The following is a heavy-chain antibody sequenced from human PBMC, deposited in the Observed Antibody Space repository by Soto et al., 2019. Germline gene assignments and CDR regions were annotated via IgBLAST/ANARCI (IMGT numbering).Heavy chain of an antibody. CDR1: GFTFSSYS. V-gene: IGHV3-21*01. Sequence: GGSLRLSCAASGFTFSSYSMNWVRQAPGKGLEWVSSISSSSSYIYCADSVKGRFTISRDNAKNSLYLQMNSLRAEGTAVYYCARGYGSSWYYFGYWGQGTLVTVSS. CDR3: ARGYGSSWYYFGY. CDR2: ISSSSSYI. D-gene: IGHD6-13*01. J-gene: IGHJ4*02.